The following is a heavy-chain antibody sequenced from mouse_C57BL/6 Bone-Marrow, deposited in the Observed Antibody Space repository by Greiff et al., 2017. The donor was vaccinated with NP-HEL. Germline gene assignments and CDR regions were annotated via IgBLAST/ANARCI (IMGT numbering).Heavy chain of an antibody. CDR1: GYTFTNYW. V-gene: IGHV1-63*01. D-gene: IGHD1-1*01. Sequence: VQLQESGAELVRPGTSVKMSCKASGYTFTNYWIGWAKQRPGHGLEWIGDIYPGGGYTNYNEKFKGKATLTADKSSSTAYMQFSSLTSEDSAIYYCARRGYYYGSSYYYAMDYWGQGTSVTVSS. J-gene: IGHJ4*01. CDR3: ARRGYYYGSSYYYAMDY. CDR2: IYPGGGYT.